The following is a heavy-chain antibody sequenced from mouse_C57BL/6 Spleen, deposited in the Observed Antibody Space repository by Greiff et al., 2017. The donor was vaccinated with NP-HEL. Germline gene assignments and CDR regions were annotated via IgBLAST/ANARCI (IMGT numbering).Heavy chain of an antibody. D-gene: IGHD2-1*01. J-gene: IGHJ2*01. CDR3: ARDTMVTLFDY. CDR2: ISDGGSYT. CDR1: GFTFSSYA. Sequence: EVKLVESGGGLVKPGGSLKLSCAASGFTFSSYAMSWVRQTPAKRLEWVATISDGGSYTYYPDNVKGRFTISRDNAKNNLYLQMSHLKSEDTAMYYCARDTMVTLFDYWGQGTTLTVSS. V-gene: IGHV5-4*01.